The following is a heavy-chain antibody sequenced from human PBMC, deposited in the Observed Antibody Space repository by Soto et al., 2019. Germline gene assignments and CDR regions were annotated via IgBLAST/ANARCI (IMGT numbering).Heavy chain of an antibody. D-gene: IGHD2-2*01. Sequence: SETLSLTCTVSGGSISSYYWSWIRQPPGKGLEWIGYIYYSGSTNYNPSLKSRVTISVDTSKNQFSLKLSSVTAADTAVYYCARGFILVPPATRDYYYYGMDVWGQGTTVTVSS. V-gene: IGHV4-59*01. CDR1: GGSISSYY. CDR2: IYYSGST. CDR3: ARGFILVPPATRDYYYYGMDV. J-gene: IGHJ6*02.